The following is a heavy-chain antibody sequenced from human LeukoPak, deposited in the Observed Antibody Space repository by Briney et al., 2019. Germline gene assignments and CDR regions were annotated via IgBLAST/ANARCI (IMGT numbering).Heavy chain of an antibody. CDR1: GFTFDDYA. Sequence: PGGSLRLSCAASGFTFDDYAMHWVRQAPGKGLEWVSLISWDGGSTYYADSVKGRFTISRDNSRNSPYLQMNSLRAEDTALYYCARGIRGYCSGGSCAYYYYYYMDVWGKGTTVTVSS. J-gene: IGHJ6*03. CDR2: ISWDGGST. CDR3: ARGIRGYCSGGSCAYYYYYYMDV. D-gene: IGHD2-15*01. V-gene: IGHV3-43D*04.